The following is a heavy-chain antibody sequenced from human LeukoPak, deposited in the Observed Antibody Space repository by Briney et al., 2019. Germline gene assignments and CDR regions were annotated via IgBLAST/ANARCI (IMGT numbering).Heavy chain of an antibody. CDR2: INHSGST. V-gene: IGHV4-34*01. CDR3: ARAPGYRKYFQH. Sequence: SETLSLTCAVSGGSINNFWSWVRQPPGKGLEWIGEINHSGSTNYNPSLKSRVTISVDTSKNQFSLKLSSVTAADTAVYYCARAPGYRKYFQHWGQGTLVTVSS. D-gene: IGHD3-16*02. CDR1: GGSINNF. J-gene: IGHJ1*01.